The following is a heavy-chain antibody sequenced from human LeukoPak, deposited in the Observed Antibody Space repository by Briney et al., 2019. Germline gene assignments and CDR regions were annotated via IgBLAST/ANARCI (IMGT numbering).Heavy chain of an antibody. CDR2: INPNSGGT. CDR1: GYSFTDHY. D-gene: IGHD5-18*01. Sequence: ASVKVSCKASGYSFTDHYMHWVRQAPGQGLEWMGWINPNSGGTNYAQRFQGRVTMTRDTSISTVYMELSRLRSDDTAVYDCARGTGVDTAIKRDLGYYYMDVWGKGTTVTISS. CDR3: ARGTGVDTAIKRDLGYYYMDV. J-gene: IGHJ6*03. V-gene: IGHV1-2*02.